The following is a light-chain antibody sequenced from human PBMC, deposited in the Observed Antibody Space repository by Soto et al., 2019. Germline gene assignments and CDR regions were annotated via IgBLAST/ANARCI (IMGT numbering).Light chain of an antibody. Sequence: EIVLTQSPGTLFLSPGERATLSCSASQSVSSSYLAWYQQKPGQAPRLLIYGASSRATGIPDRFSGSGSGTDFTLTISRLEPEDFAVYYCQQYGSSPLTFGGGTKVEIK. V-gene: IGKV3-20*01. CDR1: QSVSSSY. CDR2: GAS. CDR3: QQYGSSPLT. J-gene: IGKJ4*01.